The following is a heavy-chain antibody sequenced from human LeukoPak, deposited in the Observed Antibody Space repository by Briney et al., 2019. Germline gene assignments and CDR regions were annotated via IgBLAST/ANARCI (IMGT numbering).Heavy chain of an antibody. V-gene: IGHV3-23*01. CDR3: AKPPSTFYGSGKF. CDR1: GFTFSSYA. Sequence: GGSLGLSCAASGFTFSSYAMSWVRQAPGKGLEWVSAISDSGGSTYYADSVKGRFTISRDNSKNTLYLQMNSLRAEDTAVYYCAKPPSTFYGSGKFWGQGTLVTVSS. D-gene: IGHD3-10*01. CDR2: ISDSGGST. J-gene: IGHJ4*02.